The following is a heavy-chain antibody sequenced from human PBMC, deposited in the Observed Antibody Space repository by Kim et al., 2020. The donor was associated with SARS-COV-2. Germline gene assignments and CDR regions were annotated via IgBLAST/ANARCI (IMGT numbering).Heavy chain of an antibody. CDR1: GFTFTNYA. J-gene: IGHJ6*02. V-gene: IGHV3-23*01. Sequence: GGSLRLSCAASGFTFTNYAMTWVRQAPGKGLEWVSSISSTSDTFYADSVEGRFTISRDNSKNTLYLQTSSLRAEDTAIYYCAKGITAQTGTYVQSYYGYPMDAWGLGTSVTVSS. CDR2: ISSTSDT. CDR3: AKGITAQTGTYVQSYYGYPMDA. D-gene: IGHD1-26*01.